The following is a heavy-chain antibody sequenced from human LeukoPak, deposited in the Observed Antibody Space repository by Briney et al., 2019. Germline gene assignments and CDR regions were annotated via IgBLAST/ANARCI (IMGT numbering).Heavy chain of an antibody. CDR1: GFNFSTYW. D-gene: IGHD5-24*01. V-gene: IGHV3-7*01. Sequence: PGGSLRLSCAASGFNFSTYWMTWVRQVPGKGLEWVANINQDGSEIYYVDSVKGRFTISRDNAKNSLYLQMDSLRAEDAAVYYCARRYMATSAEDFDYWGQGTLVTVSS. CDR3: ARRYMATSAEDFDY. J-gene: IGHJ4*02. CDR2: INQDGSEI.